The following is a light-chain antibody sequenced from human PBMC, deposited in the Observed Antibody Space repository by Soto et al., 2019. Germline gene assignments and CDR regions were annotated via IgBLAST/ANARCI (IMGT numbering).Light chain of an antibody. V-gene: IGKV3D-20*02. Sequence: EIVLTPSPGTLSLSPGESPTLSSRASQSVSSSYLAWYQQKPGQAPRLLIYGASSRATGIPDRFSRSGSGTDFTLTISRLEPEEFAVYYCQQRSNWPITFGQLTRLEIK. J-gene: IGKJ5*01. CDR1: QSVSSSY. CDR3: QQRSNWPIT. CDR2: GAS.